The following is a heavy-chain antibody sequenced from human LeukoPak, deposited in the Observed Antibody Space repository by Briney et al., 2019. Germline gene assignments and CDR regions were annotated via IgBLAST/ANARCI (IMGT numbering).Heavy chain of an antibody. CDR1: GFTVSSNY. V-gene: IGHV3-66*01. CDR3: ARTVVIRYFDY. J-gene: IGHJ4*02. Sequence: GGSLRLSCAASGFTVSSNYMSWVRQAPGKGLEWVSVIYSGGSTYYADSVKGRFTISRDNSKNTLYLQMNSLSAEDTAVYYCARTVVIRYFDYWGQGTLVTVSS. D-gene: IGHD3-22*01. CDR2: IYSGGST.